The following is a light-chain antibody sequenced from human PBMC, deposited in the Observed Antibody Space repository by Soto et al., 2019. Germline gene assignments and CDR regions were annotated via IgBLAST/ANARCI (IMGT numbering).Light chain of an antibody. CDR1: SSNIGSNT. Sequence: QSLLTPPPAASGARGRRVTISCSGSSSNIGSNTVNWYQQLPGTAPKLLIYTDNQRPSGIRDRFSGSRSGTSASLAISGLQSEDEADYYCAAWDDSLNGFVFGTGPKVTVL. J-gene: IGLJ1*01. CDR3: AAWDDSLNGFV. CDR2: TDN. V-gene: IGLV1-44*01.